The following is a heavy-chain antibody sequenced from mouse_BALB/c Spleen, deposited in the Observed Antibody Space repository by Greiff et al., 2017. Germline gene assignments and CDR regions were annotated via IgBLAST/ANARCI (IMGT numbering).Heavy chain of an antibody. CDR3: ARSDDDYLYYFDY. CDR1: GYTFTDYW. V-gene: IGHV1-69*01. Sequence: QVQLQQPGAELVMPGASVKMSCKASGYTFTDYWMHWVKQRPGQGLEWIGAIDTSDSYTSYNQKFKGKATLSVDESSSTAYLQLSSLTSEDSAVYYCARSDDDYLYYFDYWGQGTTLTVSS. CDR2: IDTSDSYT. D-gene: IGHD2-3*01. J-gene: IGHJ2*01.